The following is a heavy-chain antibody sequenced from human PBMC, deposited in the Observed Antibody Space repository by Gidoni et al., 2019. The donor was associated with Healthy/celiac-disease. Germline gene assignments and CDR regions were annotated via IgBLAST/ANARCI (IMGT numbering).Heavy chain of an antibody. Sequence: QVQLQESGPGLVKPSETLSLTCTVSGGSISSYYWSWIRQPPGKGLEWIGYIYYSGSTNYNPSLKSRVTISVDTSKNQFSLKLSSVTAADTAVYYCARRKGPMWGHDYWGQGTLVTVSS. D-gene: IGHD1-26*01. V-gene: IGHV4-59*08. CDR1: GGSISSYY. CDR2: IYYSGST. CDR3: ARRKGPMWGHDY. J-gene: IGHJ4*02.